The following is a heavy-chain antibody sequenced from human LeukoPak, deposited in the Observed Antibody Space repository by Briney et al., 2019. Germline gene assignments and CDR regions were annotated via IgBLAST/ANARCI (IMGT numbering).Heavy chain of an antibody. J-gene: IGHJ2*01. CDR3: ARRTDSGSWYFDL. CDR2: IYYSGST. Sequence: SETLSLTCTVSGGSISSYYWSWIRQPPGMGLAWIGNIYYSGSTNYNPSLKSRVTISVETSKNQFSLNLSSVTAADTAVYYCARRTDSGSWYFDLWGRGTLVTVSS. CDR1: GGSISSYY. D-gene: IGHD6-6*01. V-gene: IGHV4-59*01.